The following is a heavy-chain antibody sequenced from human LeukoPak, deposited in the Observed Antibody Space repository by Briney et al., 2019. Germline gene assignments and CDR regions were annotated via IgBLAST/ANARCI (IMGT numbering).Heavy chain of an antibody. V-gene: IGHV3-21*04. D-gene: IGHD3-9*01. J-gene: IGHJ4*02. CDR2: ISSSSRHI. CDR1: TLTFSDYS. Sequence: GGSLRLSCAASTLTFSDYSLNWVRQAPGKGLEWVSSISSSSRHIYYGDSVKGRFTISRDNSKNTLYLQMNSLRAEDTAVYYCAKRPGGIFDGYYFDYWGQGTLVTVSS. CDR3: AKRPGGIFDGYYFDY.